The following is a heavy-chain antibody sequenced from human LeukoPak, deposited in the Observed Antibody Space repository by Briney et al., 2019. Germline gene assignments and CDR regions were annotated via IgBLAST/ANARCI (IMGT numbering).Heavy chain of an antibody. D-gene: IGHD6-19*01. J-gene: IGHJ4*02. CDR1: EFTFSDYS. CDR3: ARRSGVAVAGAFDY. V-gene: IGHV3-48*01. CDR2: IDENSKTI. Sequence: PGGSLRLSCAASEFTFSDYSMNWVRQAPGKGLEWVSYIDENSKTIYYADSVKGRFTISRDNAKNSLYLQMNSLRAEDTAVYFCARRSGVAVAGAFDYWGQGTLVTVSS.